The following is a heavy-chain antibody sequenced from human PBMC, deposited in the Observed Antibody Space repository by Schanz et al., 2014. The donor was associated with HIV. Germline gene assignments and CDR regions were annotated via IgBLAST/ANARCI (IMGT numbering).Heavy chain of an antibody. CDR2: IWYDGSNK. D-gene: IGHD3-16*01. CDR3: TRRDAYNYGL. Sequence: VQLLESGGGLEQPGGSLRLSCAASGFTFSSYGMHWVRQAPGKGLEWVAVIWYDGSNKYYADSVKGRFSISRDNSKNTVYLQMNSLRAEDTAVYYCTRRDAYNYGLWGQGTLVTVSS. J-gene: IGHJ4*02. CDR1: GFTFSSYG. V-gene: IGHV3-33*08.